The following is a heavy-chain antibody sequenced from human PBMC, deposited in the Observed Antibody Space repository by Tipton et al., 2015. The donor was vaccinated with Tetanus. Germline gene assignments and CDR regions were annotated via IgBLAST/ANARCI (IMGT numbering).Heavy chain of an antibody. D-gene: IGHD6-19*01. CDR2: IYFSGHT. V-gene: IGHV4-59*01. Sequence: TLSLTCTVSGGPLRSYYWSWIRQSPGKGLEWIGYIYFSGHTKYNPSLKGRVTFSLDTSQNQISLQLTSVTAADTAVYYCARHSGWYNFFTGVDVWGLGTTVTVSS. CDR3: ARHSGWYNFFTGVDV. J-gene: IGHJ6*02. CDR1: GGPLRSYY.